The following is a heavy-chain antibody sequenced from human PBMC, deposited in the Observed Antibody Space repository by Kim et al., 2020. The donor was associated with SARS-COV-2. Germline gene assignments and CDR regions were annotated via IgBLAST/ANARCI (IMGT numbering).Heavy chain of an antibody. D-gene: IGHD3-22*01. CDR3: ARSTYYDDSSGYYYYYGMDV. Sequence: SETLSLTCTVSGCSISSYYWSWIRQPAGKGLEWIGRIYTSGSTNYNPSLKSRVTMSVDTSKNQFSLKLSSVTAADTAVYYCARSTYYDDSSGYYYYYGMDVWGQGTTVTVSS. CDR1: GCSISSYY. J-gene: IGHJ6*02. CDR2: IYTSGST. V-gene: IGHV4-4*07.